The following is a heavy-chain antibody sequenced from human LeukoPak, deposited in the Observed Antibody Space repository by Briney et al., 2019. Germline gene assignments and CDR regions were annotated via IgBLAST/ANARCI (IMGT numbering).Heavy chain of an antibody. D-gene: IGHD6-6*01. CDR3: ARLGLRVVAARRAIDY. CDR2: VNPYSGNT. CDR1: GYTFTNYD. Sequence: ASVKVSCKASGYTFTNYDINWVRQATGQGLEWVGWVNPYSGNTGYAQKFQGRVTMTTDTSTSTAYMELRSLRSDDTAVYYCARLGLRVVAARRAIDYWGQGTLVTVSS. V-gene: IGHV1-8*02. J-gene: IGHJ4*02.